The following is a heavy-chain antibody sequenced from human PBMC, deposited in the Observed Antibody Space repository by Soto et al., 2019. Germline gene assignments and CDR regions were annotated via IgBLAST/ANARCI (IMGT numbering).Heavy chain of an antibody. J-gene: IGHJ5*02. CDR2: IYYSGST. CDR3: ARHRSDFWFDP. V-gene: IGHV4-39*01. CDR1: GGSISSSSYF. Sequence: QLQLQESGPGLVKPSETLSLTCTVSGGSISSSSYFWGWIRQPPGKGLEWIGSIYYSGSTYYNPSLQSRVPVSVDTSKNRFSLNLNSVTAADTAVYYCARHRSDFWFDPGGQGTLVTVSS. D-gene: IGHD2-15*01.